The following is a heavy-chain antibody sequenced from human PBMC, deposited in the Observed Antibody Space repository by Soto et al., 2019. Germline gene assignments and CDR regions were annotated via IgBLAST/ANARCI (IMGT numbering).Heavy chain of an antibody. V-gene: IGHV1-69*13. CDR2: IIPIFGTA. J-gene: IGHJ4*02. Sequence: SVKVSCKASGGTFSSYAISWVRQAPGQGLEWMGGIIPIFGTANYAQKFQGRVTITADESTSTAYMELSSLRSEDTAVYYCARDYLPEMATTYYFDYWGQGTLVTVSS. CDR1: GGTFSSYA. D-gene: IGHD5-12*01. CDR3: ARDYLPEMATTYYFDY.